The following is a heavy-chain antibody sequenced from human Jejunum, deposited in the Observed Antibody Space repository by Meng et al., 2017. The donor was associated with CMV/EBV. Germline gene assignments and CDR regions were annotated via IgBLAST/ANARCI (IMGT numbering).Heavy chain of an antibody. D-gene: IGHD4-11*01. J-gene: IGHJ6*02. CDR1: GFPVTSHY. Sequence: ASGFPVTSHYLTWVRQAPGKGLEWVSGIYRGGNTFSAGSVKGRFTISRDTSKNTLFLQMNSLRADDTAIYYCVTDTTSNTPMDVWGQGTTVTVSS. V-gene: IGHV3-53*01. CDR2: IYRGGNT. CDR3: VTDTTSNTPMDV.